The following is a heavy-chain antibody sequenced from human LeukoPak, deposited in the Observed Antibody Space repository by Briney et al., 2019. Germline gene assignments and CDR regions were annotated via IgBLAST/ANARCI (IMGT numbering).Heavy chain of an antibody. J-gene: IGHJ2*01. CDR1: GYSFTRKW. CDR3: ARRVVNNRNWYFDL. D-gene: IGHD4-23*01. CDR2: IYPGDSDT. Sequence: GESLKISCKGSGYSFTRKWIGWVRQMPGKGLEWMAIIYPGDSDTTYSPSFQGQVTISADKSINTAYLQWSSLKASDTAMYYCARRVVNNRNWYFDLWGQGTLITVSS. V-gene: IGHV5-51*01.